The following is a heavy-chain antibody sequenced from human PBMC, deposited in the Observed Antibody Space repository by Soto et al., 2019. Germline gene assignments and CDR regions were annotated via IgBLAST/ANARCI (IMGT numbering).Heavy chain of an antibody. Sequence: GGSLRLSCAASGFTFSSYAMGWVRQAPAKGLEWVSVISGTGGTTYHADSVKGRFTISRDNSKNTLYLQMNSLRAEDTAVYYCAKYPEYSAYDGTYFDHWGQGTLVTVSS. CDR2: ISGTGGTT. CDR3: AKYPEYSAYDGTYFDH. V-gene: IGHV3-23*01. CDR1: GFTFSSYA. J-gene: IGHJ4*02. D-gene: IGHD5-12*01.